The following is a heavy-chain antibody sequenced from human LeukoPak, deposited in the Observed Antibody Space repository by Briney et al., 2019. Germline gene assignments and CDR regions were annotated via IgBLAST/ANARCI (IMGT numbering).Heavy chain of an antibody. J-gene: IGHJ6*02. CDR1: GGSFSGYY. Sequence: SETLSLTCAVYGGSFSGYYWGWIRQPPGKGLEWIGEINHSGSTNYNPSLKSRVTISVDTSKNQFSLKLRSVTAADTAVYYCARGHPYCSGGSCYSGNYYYGMDVWGQGTTVTVSS. V-gene: IGHV4-34*01. CDR3: ARGHPYCSGGSCYSGNYYYGMDV. CDR2: INHSGST. D-gene: IGHD2-15*01.